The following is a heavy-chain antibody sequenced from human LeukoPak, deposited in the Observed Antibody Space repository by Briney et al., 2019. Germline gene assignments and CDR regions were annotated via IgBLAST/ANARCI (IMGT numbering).Heavy chain of an antibody. CDR1: GFTFSSYA. V-gene: IGHV3-64*01. CDR3: ARTPSGSYVDY. CDR2: ISSNRGST. Sequence: PGGSLRLSCAASGFTFSSYAMHWVRQAPGKGLEYVSAISSNRGSTYHANSVKGRFTISRDNSKNTLYLQMGSLRAEDMAVYYCARTPSGSYVDYWGQGTLVTVSS. D-gene: IGHD1-26*01. J-gene: IGHJ4*02.